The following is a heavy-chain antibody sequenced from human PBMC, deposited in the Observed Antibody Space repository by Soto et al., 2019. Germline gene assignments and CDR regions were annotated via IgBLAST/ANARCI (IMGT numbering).Heavy chain of an antibody. V-gene: IGHV2-5*01. Sequence: QITLKESGPTLVKPTQTLTLTCTFSGISLRTSGEGVGWIRQPPGKALEWLALIYWNDDKRYSPSLKSRLTITKDTFKNQVVLIMTTMDPVDTATYYCAHRLVYAQEYFRHWGQDTLVTVSS. D-gene: IGHD4-17*01. CDR3: AHRLVYAQEYFRH. CDR2: IYWNDDK. CDR1: GISLRTSGEG. J-gene: IGHJ1*01.